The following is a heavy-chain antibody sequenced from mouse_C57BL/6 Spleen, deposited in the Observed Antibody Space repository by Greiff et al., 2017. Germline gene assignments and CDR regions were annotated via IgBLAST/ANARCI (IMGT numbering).Heavy chain of an antibody. Sequence: DVKLQESGGGLVQPGGSMKLSCAASGFTFSDAWMDWVRQSPEKGLEWVAEIRNKANNHATYYAESVKGRFTISRDDSKSSVYLQMNSLRAEDTGIYYCTRPGPYPLSWFAYWGQGTLVTVSA. CDR1: GFTFSDAW. D-gene: IGHD2-10*01. J-gene: IGHJ3*01. V-gene: IGHV6-6*01. CDR3: TRPGPYPLSWFAY. CDR2: IRNKANNHAT.